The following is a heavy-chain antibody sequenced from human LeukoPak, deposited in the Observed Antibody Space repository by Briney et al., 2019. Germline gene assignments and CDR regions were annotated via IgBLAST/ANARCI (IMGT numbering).Heavy chain of an antibody. D-gene: IGHD3-10*02. J-gene: IGHJ6*04. V-gene: IGHV3-30*04. Sequence: GGSLRLSCAASGFTFSSYAMHWVRQAPGKGLEWVAVISYDGSNKYYADSVKGRFTISRDNSKNTLYLQVNSLRAEDTAVYYCAELGITMIGGVWGKGTTVTISS. CDR2: ISYDGSNK. CDR3: AELGITMIGGV. CDR1: GFTFSSYA.